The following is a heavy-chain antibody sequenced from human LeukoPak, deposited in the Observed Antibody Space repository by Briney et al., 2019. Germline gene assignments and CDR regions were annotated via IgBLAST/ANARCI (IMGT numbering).Heavy chain of an antibody. CDR2: ISYDGSNK. Sequence: GGSLRLSGAASGFTFSSYGMHWVRQAPGKGLEWVAVISYDGSNKYYADSVKGRFTISRDNSKNTLYLQMNSLRAEDTAVYYCAKDNTVTTGGYYYGMDVWGQGTTVTVSS. D-gene: IGHD4-17*01. J-gene: IGHJ6*02. V-gene: IGHV3-30*18. CDR1: GFTFSSYG. CDR3: AKDNTVTTGGYYYGMDV.